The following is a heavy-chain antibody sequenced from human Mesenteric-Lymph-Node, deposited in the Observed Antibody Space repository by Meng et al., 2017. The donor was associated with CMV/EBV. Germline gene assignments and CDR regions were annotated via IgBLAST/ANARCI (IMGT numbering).Heavy chain of an antibody. CDR3: ARTVYDFRLDL. V-gene: IGHV4-31*03. Sequence: SLPCPVSGVSIISGNFYWCWFRQLPGKGLEWIGYIYYSGSTYYNPSLKSRITISLDTSKNQFSLNLSSVTAADTAMYYCARTVYDFRLDLWGRGTLVTVS. J-gene: IGHJ2*01. CDR2: IYYSGST. D-gene: IGHD3-3*01. CDR1: GVSIISGNFY.